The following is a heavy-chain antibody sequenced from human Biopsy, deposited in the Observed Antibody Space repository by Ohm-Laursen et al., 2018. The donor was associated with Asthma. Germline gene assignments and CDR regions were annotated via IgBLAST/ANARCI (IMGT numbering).Heavy chain of an antibody. Sequence: SLRLFFTASGFMFRSFGMHWVRQAPGKGLEWVAVISYDGNHKFYEDSVKGRFTISRDNSKNTLYLQMNSLRTEDTAVYYCAKRRGYSGHDNDYWGQGTLVIVSS. CDR3: AKRRGYSGHDNDY. CDR2: ISYDGNHK. D-gene: IGHD5-12*01. V-gene: IGHV3-30*18. CDR1: GFMFRSFG. J-gene: IGHJ4*02.